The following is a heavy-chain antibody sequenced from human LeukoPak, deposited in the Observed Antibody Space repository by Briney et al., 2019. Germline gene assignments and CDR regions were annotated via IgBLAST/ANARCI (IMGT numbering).Heavy chain of an antibody. CDR3: ATPGRRSDY. V-gene: IGHV3-23*01. Sequence: GGSLRLSCAASGFTFDDYAMSWVRQAPGKGLEWGSAISGSGGSTYYADSVKGRFTISRDNSKNTLYLQMNSLRAEDTAVYYCATPGRRSDYWGQGTLVTVSS. CDR1: GFTFDDYA. J-gene: IGHJ4*02. CDR2: ISGSGGST.